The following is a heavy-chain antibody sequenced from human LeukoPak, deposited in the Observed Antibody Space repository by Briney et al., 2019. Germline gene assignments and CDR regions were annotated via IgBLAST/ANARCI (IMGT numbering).Heavy chain of an antibody. D-gene: IGHD6-13*01. CDR2: ISSSSSTI. J-gene: IGHJ4*02. Sequence: GGSLRLSCAASGFTFSSYWMSWVRQAPGKGLEWVSYISSSSSTIYYADSVKGRFTISRDNAKNSLYLQMNSLRAEDTAVYYCARDHVRPALALIAAAVPFDYWGQGTLVTVSS. CDR1: GFTFSSYW. CDR3: ARDHVRPALALIAAAVPFDY. V-gene: IGHV3-48*04.